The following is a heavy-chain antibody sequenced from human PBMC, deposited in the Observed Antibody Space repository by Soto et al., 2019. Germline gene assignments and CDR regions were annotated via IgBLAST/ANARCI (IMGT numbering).Heavy chain of an antibody. CDR3: ARDRFIGEADNWFDP. V-gene: IGHV3-11*05. Sequence: QVQLVESGGGLVKPGGSLRLSCAASGFTFSDYYMSWIRQAPGKGLEWVSYISSSSSYTNYADSVKGRFTISRDNAKNSLYLQMNSLRAEDTAVYYCARDRFIGEADNWFDPWGQGTLVTVSS. D-gene: IGHD6-13*01. CDR2: ISSSSSYT. CDR1: GFTFSDYY. J-gene: IGHJ5*02.